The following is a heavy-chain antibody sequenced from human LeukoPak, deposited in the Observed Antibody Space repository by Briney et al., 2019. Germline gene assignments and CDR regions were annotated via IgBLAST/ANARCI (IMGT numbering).Heavy chain of an antibody. Sequence: GASVKVSCKTSGYSENFYGITWVRQVAGQGLEWMGWISAQHGQTEYAPNSQDRVTMTTDTSTSTAYMELRSLRSDDTAVYYCARFQEEVITTFDYWGQGTLVTVSS. CDR3: ARFQEEVITTFDY. CDR2: ISAQHGQT. V-gene: IGHV1-18*01. CDR1: GYSENFYG. D-gene: IGHD3-22*01. J-gene: IGHJ4*02.